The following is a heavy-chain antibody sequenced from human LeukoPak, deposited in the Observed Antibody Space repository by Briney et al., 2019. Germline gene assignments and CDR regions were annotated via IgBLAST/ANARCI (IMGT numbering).Heavy chain of an antibody. CDR3: AITWGHFDY. V-gene: IGHV3-30*03. CDR1: GFTFSSYG. D-gene: IGHD1-20*01. Sequence: GGSLRLSCAASGFTFSSYGMHWVRQAPGKGLEWVAVISYDGSNKYYADSVKGRFTISRDNSKNTLYLQMNSLRAEDTAVYYCAITWGHFDYWGQRTLVTVSS. CDR2: ISYDGSNK. J-gene: IGHJ4*02.